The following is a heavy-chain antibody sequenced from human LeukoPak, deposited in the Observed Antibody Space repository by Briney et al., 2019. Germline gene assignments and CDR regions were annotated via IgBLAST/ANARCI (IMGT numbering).Heavy chain of an antibody. Sequence: KPSETLSLTCTVSGGSVSSSTYYWGWIRRPPGKGLEWIGSIYYSGSTYYNPSLKSLTTVSVDTSKNQFSLKLSSVTAADTAVYFCVRGSTLRHYQYWGQGTLVTVSS. J-gene: IGHJ4*02. CDR2: IYYSGST. D-gene: IGHD3-16*01. V-gene: IGHV4-39*01. CDR3: VRGSTLRHYQY. CDR1: GGSVSSSTYY.